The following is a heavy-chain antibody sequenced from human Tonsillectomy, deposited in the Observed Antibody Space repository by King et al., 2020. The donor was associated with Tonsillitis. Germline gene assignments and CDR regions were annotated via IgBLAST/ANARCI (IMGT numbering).Heavy chain of an antibody. CDR2: IKQDGSDK. CDR1: GFSFSSYW. J-gene: IGHJ6*02. Sequence: QLVQSGGGLVQPGGSLRLSCAASGFSFSSYWMSWVRQAPGKGLQWVANIKQDGSDKYYVDSVKGRFTISRDNAKNSLYLQMNSLRAEDTAVYYCAREMATSWGYYYGMDVWDQGTTVTVSS. V-gene: IGHV3-7*01. CDR3: AREMATSWGYYYGMDV. D-gene: IGHD5-24*01.